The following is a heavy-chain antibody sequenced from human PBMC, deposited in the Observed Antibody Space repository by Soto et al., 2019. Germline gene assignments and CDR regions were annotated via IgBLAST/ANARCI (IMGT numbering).Heavy chain of an antibody. J-gene: IGHJ4*02. D-gene: IGHD3-3*01. CDR2: VYHAGRT. V-gene: IGHV4-61*01. Sequence: SETLSLTCTVSGGSFKRGSYSWSWIRQPPGKGLEWIGYVYHAGRTSYNPSLKSRVSISMDTSKNQFSLNLDSVTAADTAVYFCARDFAYFDSWGQGTLVTVSS. CDR1: GGSFKRGSYS. CDR3: ARDFAYFDS.